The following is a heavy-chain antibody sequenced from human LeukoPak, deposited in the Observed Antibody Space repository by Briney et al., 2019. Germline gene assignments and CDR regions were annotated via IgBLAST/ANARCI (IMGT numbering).Heavy chain of an antibody. J-gene: IGHJ4*02. Sequence: GGSLRLSCAASGFTFSSYSMNWVRQAPGKGLEWVSYISSSTTTIYYADSVKGRFTISRDNAKNSLFLQMSSLRDEDTAVYYCARDRMMGYWGQGTLVTVSS. CDR2: ISSSTTTI. CDR1: GFTFSSYS. CDR3: ARDRMMGY. V-gene: IGHV3-48*02. D-gene: IGHD3-16*01.